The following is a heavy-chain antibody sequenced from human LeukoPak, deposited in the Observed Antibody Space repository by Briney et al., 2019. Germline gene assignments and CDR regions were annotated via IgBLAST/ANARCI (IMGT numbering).Heavy chain of an antibody. CDR2: INHSGST. V-gene: IGHV4-34*01. J-gene: IGHJ4*02. Sequence: SETLSLTCAVYGGSFSGYYWSWIRQPPGKGLEWIGEINHSGSTNYNPSLKSRVAISVDTSKNQFSLKLSSVTAADTAVYYCARGIPAAAGTFDYWGQGTLVTVSS. CDR3: ARGIPAAAGTFDY. CDR1: GGSFSGYY. D-gene: IGHD6-13*01.